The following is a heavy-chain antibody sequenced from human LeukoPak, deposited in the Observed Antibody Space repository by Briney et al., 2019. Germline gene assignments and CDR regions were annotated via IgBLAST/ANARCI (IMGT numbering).Heavy chain of an antibody. V-gene: IGHV4-34*01. CDR2: IYYSGST. D-gene: IGHD6-13*01. Sequence: SETLSLTCAIYGGSFSGYYWSWIRQPPGKGLEWIGSIYYSGSTYYNPSLKSRVTISVDTSKNQFSLKLSSVTAADTAVYYCARLPRGAAAGLNWFDPWGQGTLVTVSS. CDR3: ARLPRGAAAGLNWFDP. J-gene: IGHJ5*02. CDR1: GGSFSGYY.